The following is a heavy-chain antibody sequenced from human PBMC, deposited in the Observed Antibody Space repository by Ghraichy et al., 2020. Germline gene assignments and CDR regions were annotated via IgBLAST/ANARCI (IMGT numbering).Heavy chain of an antibody. Sequence: SVKVSCKASGGTFSSYTISWVRQAPGQGLEWMGRIIPILGIANYAQKFQGRVTITADKSTSTAYMELSSLRSEDTAVYYCAREAGGGGEVPGAFDIWGQGTMVTVSS. CDR1: GGTFSSYT. J-gene: IGHJ3*02. CDR3: AREAGGGGEVPGAFDI. V-gene: IGHV1-69*04. D-gene: IGHD2-21*01. CDR2: IIPILGIA.